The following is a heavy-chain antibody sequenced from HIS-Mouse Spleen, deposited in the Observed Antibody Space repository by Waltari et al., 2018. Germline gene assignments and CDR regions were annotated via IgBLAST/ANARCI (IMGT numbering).Heavy chain of an antibody. J-gene: IGHJ5*02. CDR2: INHSGST. D-gene: IGHD2-2*01. Sequence: QVQLQQWGAGLLKPSETLSLTCAVYGGSFSGYYWSWIRHTPGKGLDWIGEINHSGSTNYNPSLKSRVTISVDTSKNQFSLKLSSVTAADTAVYYCARGYCSSTSCRGWFDPWGQGTLVTVSS. CDR3: ARGYCSSTSCRGWFDP. CDR1: GGSFSGYY. V-gene: IGHV4-34*01.